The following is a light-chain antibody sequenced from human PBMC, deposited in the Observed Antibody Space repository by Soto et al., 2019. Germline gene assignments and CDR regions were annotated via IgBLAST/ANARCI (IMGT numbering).Light chain of an antibody. J-gene: IGLJ2*01. CDR1: SSNIGSNY. CDR2: RNN. Sequence: QSVLTQPPSASGTPGQRVTISSSGSSSNIGSNYVYWYQQLPGTAPKLLIYRNNQRPSGVPDRFSGSKSGTSASLAISGLRSEDEADYYCAAWDDSLSAHVVFGGGTKLTVL. CDR3: AAWDDSLSAHVV. V-gene: IGLV1-47*01.